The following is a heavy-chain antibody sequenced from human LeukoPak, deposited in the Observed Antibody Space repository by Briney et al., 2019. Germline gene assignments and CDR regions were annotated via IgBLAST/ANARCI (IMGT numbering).Heavy chain of an antibody. CDR2: IYHSGTT. Sequence: PSESRSLTCAVAAGSLSIRSYYWVWLRQPPGKGLEWIGNIYHSGTTYYNPSLKGRVTISVDTSKNQFSLKLSSVTAADTAVYYCARDRTGGSYNWGQGTRVTVSS. CDR3: ARDRTGGSYN. V-gene: IGHV4-39*07. D-gene: IGHD1-1*01. J-gene: IGHJ4*02. CDR1: AGSLSIRSYY.